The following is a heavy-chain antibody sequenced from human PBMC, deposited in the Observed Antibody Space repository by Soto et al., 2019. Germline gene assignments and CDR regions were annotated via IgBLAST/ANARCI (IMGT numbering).Heavy chain of an antibody. D-gene: IGHD2-15*01. CDR2: IYYSGST. CDR3: AGLHCIGGSCYLDP. V-gene: IGHV4-59*08. CDR1: GDSISSYF. J-gene: IGHJ5*02. Sequence: QVQLQESGPGLVKPSETLSLTCTVSGDSISSYFWSWIRQPPGKGLEWIGYIYYSGSTDYNPSLKSRVTISVDTSKNQVSLRLSSVTSADAAVYYCAGLHCIGGSCYLDPWGQGTLVAVSP.